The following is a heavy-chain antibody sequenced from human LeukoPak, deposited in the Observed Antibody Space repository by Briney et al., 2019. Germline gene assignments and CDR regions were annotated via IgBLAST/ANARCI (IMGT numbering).Heavy chain of an antibody. CDR1: GGTFSSYA. V-gene: IGHV1-69*06. Sequence: SVKVSCKASGGTFSSYAISWVRQAPGQGLEWMGGIIPIFGTANHAQKFQGRVTITADKSTSTAYMELSSLRSEDTAVYYCARGELGFGEPIDPWGQGTLVTVSS. D-gene: IGHD3-10*01. CDR3: ARGELGFGEPIDP. J-gene: IGHJ5*02. CDR2: IIPIFGTA.